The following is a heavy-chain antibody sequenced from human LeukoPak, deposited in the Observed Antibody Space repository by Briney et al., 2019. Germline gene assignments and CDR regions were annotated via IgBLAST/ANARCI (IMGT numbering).Heavy chain of an antibody. CDR3: ARKSATDYYETDY. CDR1: GDSINNNIW. V-gene: IGHV4-4*02. Sequence: SGTLSLTCAVSGDSINNNIWWTWVRQPPGKGLEWIGEIHHGGSTNYKPFLKSRVTISVDKSKNQFSLKLTSVTAADTAIYYCARKSATDYYETDYWGQGALVTVSS. CDR2: IHHGGST. D-gene: IGHD3-9*01. J-gene: IGHJ4*02.